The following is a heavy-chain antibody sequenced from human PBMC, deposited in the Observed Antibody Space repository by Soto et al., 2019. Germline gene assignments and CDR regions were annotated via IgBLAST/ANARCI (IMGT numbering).Heavy chain of an antibody. Sequence: GGSLRLSCAASGFIFDDFAMHWVRQAPGKGLEWVSSITWNSASVAYADSVKGRFTISRDNAKNSLYLQMNNLRPEDAALCYCARFGTNSAWFYHYYGMDVWGQGTAVTVSS. CDR2: ITWNSASV. J-gene: IGHJ6*02. V-gene: IGHV3-9*01. CDR1: GFIFDDFA. D-gene: IGHD2-2*01. CDR3: ARFGTNSAWFYHYYGMDV.